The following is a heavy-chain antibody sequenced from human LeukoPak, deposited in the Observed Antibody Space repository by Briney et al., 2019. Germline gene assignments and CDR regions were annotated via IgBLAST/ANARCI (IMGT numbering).Heavy chain of an antibody. D-gene: IGHD3-16*02. CDR2: IYYSGST. V-gene: IGHV4-59*01. CDR1: GGSISSYH. J-gene: IGHJ3*02. Sequence: PSETLSLTCTVSGGSISSYHWSWIRQPPGKGLEWIGYIYYSGSTNYNPSLKSRVTISVDTSKNQFSLKLSSVTAADTAVYYCARVQGLENDYVWGSYRWGAFDIWGQGTMVTVSS. CDR3: ARVQGLENDYVWGSYRWGAFDI.